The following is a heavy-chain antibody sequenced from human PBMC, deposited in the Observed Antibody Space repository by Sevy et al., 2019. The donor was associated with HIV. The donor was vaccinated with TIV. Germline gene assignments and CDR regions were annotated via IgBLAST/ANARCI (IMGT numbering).Heavy chain of an antibody. D-gene: IGHD6-19*01. Sequence: GGSLRLSCAASGFTFDDYAMHWVRQAPGKGLEWVSGISWNSGSIGYADSVKGRVTISRDNAKNSLYLQMNSLRAEDTALYYCAKGLYSSGWYFDYWGQGTLVTVSS. CDR1: GFTFDDYA. J-gene: IGHJ4*02. CDR2: ISWNSGSI. CDR3: AKGLYSSGWYFDY. V-gene: IGHV3-9*01.